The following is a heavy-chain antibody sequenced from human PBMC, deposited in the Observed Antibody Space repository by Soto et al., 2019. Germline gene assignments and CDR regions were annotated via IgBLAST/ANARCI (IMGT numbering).Heavy chain of an antibody. V-gene: IGHV3-30*18. CDR3: AKGTTAGYYYYYGMDV. J-gene: IGHJ6*02. CDR1: GFTFSSYG. CDR2: ISYDGSNK. D-gene: IGHD1-7*01. Sequence: GGSLRLSCAASGFTFSSYGMHWVRQAPGKGLEWVAVISYDGSNKYYADSVKGRFTISRDNSKNTLYLQMNSLRAEDTAVYYCAKGTTAGYYYYYGMDVWGQGTTVTVSS.